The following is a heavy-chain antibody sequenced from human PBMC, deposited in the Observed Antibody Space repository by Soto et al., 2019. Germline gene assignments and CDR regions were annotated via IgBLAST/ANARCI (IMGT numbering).Heavy chain of an antibody. CDR2: IIPIFGTA. Sequence: SVKVSCKASVGSFSSYAISWVRQAPGQGLEWMGGIIPIFGTANYAQKFQGRVTITADESTSTAYMELSSLRSEDTAVYYCARYYYDSSGYPGSRYAFDIWGQGTMVTVSS. J-gene: IGHJ3*02. D-gene: IGHD3-22*01. CDR3: ARYYYDSSGYPGSRYAFDI. V-gene: IGHV1-69*13. CDR1: VGSFSSYA.